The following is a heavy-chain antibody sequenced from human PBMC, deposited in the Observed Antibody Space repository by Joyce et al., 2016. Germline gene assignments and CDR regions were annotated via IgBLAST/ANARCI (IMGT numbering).Heavy chain of an antibody. Sequence: QVQLEESGGGVVQPGKSLRLSCAASGFIFSDYDMHWVRQAPDKVLEWVAVISYNGKTQDYADSVKGRFTISRDSSKSTLYLQMNRLRTEGTAVYYCVRDSLGFGEMSWFDPWGQGVLATVSS. J-gene: IGHJ5*02. CDR2: ISYNGKTQ. CDR3: VRDSLGFGEMSWFDP. D-gene: IGHD3-10*01. V-gene: IGHV3-30*04. CDR1: GFIFSDYD.